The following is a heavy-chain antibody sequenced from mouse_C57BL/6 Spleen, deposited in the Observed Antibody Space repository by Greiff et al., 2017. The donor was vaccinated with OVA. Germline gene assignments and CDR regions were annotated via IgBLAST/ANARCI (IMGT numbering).Heavy chain of an antibody. CDR1: GYAFTNYL. V-gene: IGHV1-54*01. J-gene: IGHJ1*03. CDR3: ARGGSSGYWYFDV. CDR2: INPGSGGT. D-gene: IGHD1-3*01. Sequence: VQLQQSGAELVRPGTSVTVSCKASGYAFTNYLLEWVKQRPGQGLEWIGVINPGSGGTNYNEKFKGKATLTADKSSSTAYMQLSSLTSEDSAVYFCARGGSSGYWYFDVWGTGTTVTVSS.